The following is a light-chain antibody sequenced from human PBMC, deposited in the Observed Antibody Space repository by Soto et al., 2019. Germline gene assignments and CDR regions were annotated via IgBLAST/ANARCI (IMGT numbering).Light chain of an antibody. CDR2: DVS. J-gene: IGLJ1*01. Sequence: QSALTQPRSVSGSPGQSVTISCTGTSSDVGGYNYVSWYQQHPGKAPKLMIYDVSKRPSGVPYRFSGSKSGNTASLSISGLQAEDEGYYCCCSYAGSDTDVFGTGTKVTVL. V-gene: IGLV2-11*01. CDR3: CSYAGSDTDV. CDR1: SSDVGGYNY.